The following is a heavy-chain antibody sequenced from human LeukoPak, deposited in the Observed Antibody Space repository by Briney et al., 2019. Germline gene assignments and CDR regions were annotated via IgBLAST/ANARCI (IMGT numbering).Heavy chain of an antibody. D-gene: IGHD6-13*01. CDR2: IWHDGSLK. CDR3: AKVRQFTAATGTGLDY. CDR1: GFTFSCYG. V-gene: IGHV3-33*06. J-gene: IGHJ4*02. Sequence: GGSLRLSCAASGFTFSCYGMHWVRQAPGKGLDWVAVIWHDGSLKYYADSVRGRFTISRDNSMNTVYLQMNSLRAEDTAVYYCAKVRQFTAATGTGLDYWGQGTLVTVSS.